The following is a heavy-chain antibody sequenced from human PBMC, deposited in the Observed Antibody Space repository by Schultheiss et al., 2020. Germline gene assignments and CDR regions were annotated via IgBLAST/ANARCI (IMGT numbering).Heavy chain of an antibody. D-gene: IGHD2-15*01. CDR2: IYYSGTT. V-gene: IGHV4-61*08. J-gene: IGHJ3*02. CDR3: ARGPAYYCSSTSCYGYCSGGRCYSSGTFDI. CDR1: SGSISSSGYY. Sequence: SETLSLTCTISSGSISSSGYYWSWIRQPPGKGLEWIAYIYYSGTTNYNPSLKSRVTISVDTSKNQFSLKLSSVTAADTAVYYCARGPAYYCSSTSCYGYCSGGRCYSSGTFDIWGQGTMVTVSS.